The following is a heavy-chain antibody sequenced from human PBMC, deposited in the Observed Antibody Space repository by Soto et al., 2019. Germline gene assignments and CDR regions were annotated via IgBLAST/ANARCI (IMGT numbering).Heavy chain of an antibody. Sequence: QVHLVQSGAEVKKPGASVTVSCKASGYSFSTYAMNWVRQAPGQGLEWMGWIHGDNGNTKYSQKFQGRVTITRDTSASTFTSYMELSSLRSEDTGVYYCAREPVRHQQPPELYMEVWGEGTTVTVSS. CDR1: GYSFSTYA. J-gene: IGHJ6*03. CDR3: AREPVRHQQPPELYMEV. D-gene: IGHD2-2*01. CDR2: IHGDNGNT. V-gene: IGHV1-3*01.